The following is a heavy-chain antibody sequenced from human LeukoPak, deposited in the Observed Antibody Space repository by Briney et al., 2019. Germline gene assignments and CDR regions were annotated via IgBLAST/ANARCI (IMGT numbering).Heavy chain of an antibody. CDR3: ARDAGDRGNDAFDI. CDR2: IYYSGST. Sequence: PSETLSLTCTVSGGSISSSSYYWGWIRQPPGKGLEWIGSIYYSGSTYYNPSLKSRVTISVDTSKNQFSLKLSSVTAADTAVYYCARDAGDRGNDAFDIWGQGTMVTVSS. CDR1: GGSISSSSYY. J-gene: IGHJ3*02. D-gene: IGHD7-27*01. V-gene: IGHV4-39*07.